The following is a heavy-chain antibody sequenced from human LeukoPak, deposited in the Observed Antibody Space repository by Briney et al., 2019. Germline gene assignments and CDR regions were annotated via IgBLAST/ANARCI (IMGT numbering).Heavy chain of an antibody. D-gene: IGHD3-22*01. J-gene: IGHJ4*02. CDR1: GFTFSSYG. V-gene: IGHV3-33*01. Sequence: GGSLRLSCAASGFTFSSYGMHWVRQAPGQGLEWVAVIWYDGSNKYYADSVKGRFTISRDNSKNTLYLQMNSLRAEDTAVYYGATSITMIDRGDYWGQGTLVTVSS. CDR2: IWYDGSNK. CDR3: ATSITMIDRGDY.